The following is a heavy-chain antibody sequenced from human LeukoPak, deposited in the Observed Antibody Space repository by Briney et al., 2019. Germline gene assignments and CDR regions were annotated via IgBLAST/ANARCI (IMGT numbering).Heavy chain of an antibody. CDR2: ISSSSSYI. J-gene: IGHJ4*02. D-gene: IGHD5-12*01. Sequence: PGGSLRLSCAASGFTFSSYSMNWVREAPGKGMEWVSSISSSSSYIYYADSVKGRFTISRDNAKNSLYLQMNSLRAEDTAVYYCARSNVDKGSDYWGQGTLVTVSS. V-gene: IGHV3-21*01. CDR3: ARSNVDKGSDY. CDR1: GFTFSSYS.